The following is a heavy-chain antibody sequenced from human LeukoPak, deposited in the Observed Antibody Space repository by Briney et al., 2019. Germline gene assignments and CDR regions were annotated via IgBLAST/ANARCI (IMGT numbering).Heavy chain of an antibody. J-gene: IGHJ3*02. V-gene: IGHV2-5*02. CDR2: IYWDDDK. D-gene: IGHD3-22*01. CDR1: GGSISSSSYF. CDR3: AYYYDSSGYYSRDAFDI. Sequence: TLSLTCTVSGGSISSSSYFWSWIRQPPGKALEWLALIYWDDDKRYSPSLKSRLTITKDTSKNQVVLTMTNMDPVDTATYYCAYYYDSSGYYSRDAFDIWGQGTMVTVSS.